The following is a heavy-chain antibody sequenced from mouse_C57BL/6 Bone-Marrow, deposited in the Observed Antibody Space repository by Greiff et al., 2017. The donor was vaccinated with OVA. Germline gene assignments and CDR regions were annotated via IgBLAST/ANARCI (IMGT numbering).Heavy chain of an antibody. CDR3: ARYRTGTGHFDY. J-gene: IGHJ2*01. Sequence: EVKVVESGGGLVQPGGSLSLSCAASGFTFTDYYMSWVRQPPGKALEWLGFIRNKANGYTTEYSASVKGRFTISRDNSQSILYLQMNALRAEDSATYYCARYRTGTGHFDYWGQGTTLTVSS. CDR2: IRNKANGYTT. V-gene: IGHV7-3*01. D-gene: IGHD4-1*01. CDR1: GFTFTDYY.